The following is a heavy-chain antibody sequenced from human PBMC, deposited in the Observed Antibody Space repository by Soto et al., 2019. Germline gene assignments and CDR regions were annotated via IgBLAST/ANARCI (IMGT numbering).Heavy chain of an antibody. Sequence: GGSLRLSCAASGFILRNYAMHWVRQAPGKGLEWVAVIAYDGSNKYYADSVNGRLTISRDNSRNTVFLQMNSLRGDDTAVYYCARGRWFGGGWNAEYFHHWGQGTLVTVSS. D-gene: IGHD1-1*01. CDR3: ARGRWFGGGWNAEYFHH. CDR1: GFILRNYA. V-gene: IGHV3-30*03. J-gene: IGHJ1*01. CDR2: IAYDGSNK.